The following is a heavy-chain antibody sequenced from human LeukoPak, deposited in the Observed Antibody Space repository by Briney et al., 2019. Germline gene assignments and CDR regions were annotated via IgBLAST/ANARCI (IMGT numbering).Heavy chain of an antibody. CDR2: INSDGSVT. Sequence: GGSLGLSCAASGFTFTNYWIHWVRQAPGEGLVWVSRINSDGSVTRYVDSVKGRFTISRDNAKNSLYLQMNSLRAEDTAVYYCARDDYGDPLDYWGQGTLVTVSS. D-gene: IGHD4-17*01. J-gene: IGHJ4*02. CDR1: GFTFTNYW. CDR3: ARDDYGDPLDY. V-gene: IGHV3-74*01.